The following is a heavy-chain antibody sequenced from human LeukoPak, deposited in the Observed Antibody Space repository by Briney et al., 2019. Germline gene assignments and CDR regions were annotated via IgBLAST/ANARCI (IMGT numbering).Heavy chain of an antibody. D-gene: IGHD3-22*01. J-gene: IGHJ4*02. CDR3: AKDNAPSLHYYDSSGLGY. V-gene: IGHV3-43D*03. CDR2: GGST. Sequence: GGSTYYADSVKGRFTISRDNSKTSLYLQMNSLRAEDTALYYCAKDNAPSLHYYDSSGLGYWGQGTLVTVSS.